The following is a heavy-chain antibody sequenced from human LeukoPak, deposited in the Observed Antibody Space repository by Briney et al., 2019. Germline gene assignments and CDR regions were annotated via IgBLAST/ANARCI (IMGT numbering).Heavy chain of an antibody. Sequence: GGSLRLSCAASGFTFSSYAMSWVRQAPGKGLEWVSAISGSGGSTYYADSVKGRFTISRDNSKNTLYLQMNSLRAEDTAVYYCAKSVPPIGLLRFGELFHGGIYYGMDVWGQGTTVTVSS. CDR1: GFTFSSYA. J-gene: IGHJ6*02. CDR3: AKSVPPIGLLRFGELFHGGIYYGMDV. D-gene: IGHD3-10*01. CDR2: ISGSGGST. V-gene: IGHV3-23*01.